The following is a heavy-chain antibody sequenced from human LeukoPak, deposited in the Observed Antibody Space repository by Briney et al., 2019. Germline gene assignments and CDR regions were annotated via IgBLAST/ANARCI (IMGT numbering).Heavy chain of an antibody. Sequence: TGGSLRLSCVASGFTFSTYWMHWVRQAPGKGLEWVSRLDRDGTTTSYADSVYGRFTISRDNAKSTLYLQMRSLRAEDTALYYCMGYGGNSFWGQGTLVTVPS. CDR3: MGYGGNSF. D-gene: IGHD4-23*01. J-gene: IGHJ4*02. CDR1: GFTFSTYW. V-gene: IGHV3-74*01. CDR2: LDRDGTTT.